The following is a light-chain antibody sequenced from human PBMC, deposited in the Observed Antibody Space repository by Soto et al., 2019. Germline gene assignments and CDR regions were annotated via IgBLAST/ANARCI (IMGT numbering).Light chain of an antibody. Sequence: QSVLTQPRSVSGSPGQSVTISCTGTSSDVGPYNFVSWYQQHPGKAPKLMIYDVNKRPSGVPDRFSGSKSDNTASLTISGLQAEDEGDFYCCSYAGNYTYVFGTGTKVTVL. CDR2: DVN. V-gene: IGLV2-11*01. CDR3: CSYAGNYTYV. J-gene: IGLJ1*01. CDR1: SSDVGPYNF.